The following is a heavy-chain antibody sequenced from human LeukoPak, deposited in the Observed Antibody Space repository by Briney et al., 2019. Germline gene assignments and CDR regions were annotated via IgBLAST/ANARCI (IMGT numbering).Heavy chain of an antibody. CDR1: GGSFSGYY. Sequence: PSEPLSLTCAIYGGSFSGYYWSWIRQPPGKGLEWIGEINHSGSTNYNPSLKSRVTISVDTSKNQFSLKLSSVTAADTAVYYCARERTYDNSDYSSSHLDHWGQGTLVTVSS. V-gene: IGHV4-34*01. CDR3: ARERTYDNSDYSSSHLDH. CDR2: INHSGST. D-gene: IGHD3-22*01. J-gene: IGHJ4*02.